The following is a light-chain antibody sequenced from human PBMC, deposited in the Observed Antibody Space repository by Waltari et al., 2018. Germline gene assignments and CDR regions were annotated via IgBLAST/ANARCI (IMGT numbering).Light chain of an antibody. CDR3: QKYVNLPAT. V-gene: IGKV3-20*01. J-gene: IGKJ1*01. CDR1: QSVGRY. Sequence: DIVLTQSPGPLSLSPGESATLPCRASQSVGRYLAWYQQKPGQAPRLLIYDASTRATGIPDRFSGSGSGTDFSLTISRLESEDFAVYYCQKYVNLPATFGQGTKVEIK. CDR2: DAS.